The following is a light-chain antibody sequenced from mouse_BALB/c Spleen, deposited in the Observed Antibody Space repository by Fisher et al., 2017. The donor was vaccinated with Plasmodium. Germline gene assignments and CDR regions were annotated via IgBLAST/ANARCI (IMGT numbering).Light chain of an antibody. CDR2: RAN. J-gene: IGKJ1*01. Sequence: DIVLTQTPSSTYASLGERVTITCKASQDINSYLSWFQQKPGKSPKTLIYRANRLVDGVPSRFSGSGSGQDYSLTISSLECEDMGIYYCLQYVDFPRTFGGGTKLEIK. CDR3: LQYVDFPRT. V-gene: IGKV14-111*01. CDR1: QDINSY.